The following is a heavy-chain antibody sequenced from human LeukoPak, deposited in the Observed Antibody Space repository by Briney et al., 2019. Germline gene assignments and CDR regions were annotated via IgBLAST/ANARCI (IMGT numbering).Heavy chain of an antibody. CDR2: IIPIFGTA. CDR1: GGTFSSYA. D-gene: IGHD6-13*01. V-gene: IGHV1-69*05. Sequence: SVKVSCKASGGTFSSYAISWGRQAPGQGREWMGRIIPIFGTANYAQKFQGRVKITTDESTSTAYMELSSLRSEDTAVYYCARETSRYSSSWFNSPSWFDPWGQGTLVTVSS. CDR3: ARETSRYSSSWFNSPSWFDP. J-gene: IGHJ5*02.